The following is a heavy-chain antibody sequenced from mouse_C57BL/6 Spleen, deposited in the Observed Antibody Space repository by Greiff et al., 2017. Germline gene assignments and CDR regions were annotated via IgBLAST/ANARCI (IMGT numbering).Heavy chain of an antibody. Sequence: VQLQQSGAELVRPGASVTLSCKASGYTFTDYEMHWVKQTPVHGLEWIGAIDPETGGTAYNQKFKDKAILTADKSSSTAYMELRSLTSEDSAVYYCTRSRTADYWGQGTTLTVSS. CDR2: IDPETGGT. J-gene: IGHJ2*01. CDR1: GYTFTDYE. D-gene: IGHD1-2*01. V-gene: IGHV1-15*01. CDR3: TRSRTADY.